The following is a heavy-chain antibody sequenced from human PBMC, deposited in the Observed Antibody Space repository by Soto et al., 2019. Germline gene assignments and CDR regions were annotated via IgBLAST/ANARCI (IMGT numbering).Heavy chain of an antibody. V-gene: IGHV3-30*18. CDR3: AQIPEGDIVVVPANDAFDI. CDR1: GFTFSSYG. D-gene: IGHD2-2*01. CDR2: ISYDGSNK. Sequence: ESGGGVVQPGRSLRLSCAASGFTFSSYGMHWVRQAPGKGLEWVAVISYDGSNKYYADSVKGRFTISRDNSKNTLYLQMNSLRAEDTAVYYCAQIPEGDIVVVPANDAFDIWGQGTMVTVSS. J-gene: IGHJ3*02.